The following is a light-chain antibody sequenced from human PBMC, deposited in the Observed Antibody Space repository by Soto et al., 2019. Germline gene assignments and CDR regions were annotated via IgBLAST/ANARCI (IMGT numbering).Light chain of an antibody. CDR1: QSVRSCY. CDR2: GAS. CDR3: QQYGSSPWT. J-gene: IGKJ1*01. Sequence: EVVLTQSPCTLSLSPGERATLSCRASQSVRSCYLAWYQQKPGQAPRLLIYGASSRATGIPDRFSGSESGTDFTLTISRLEPEDFAVYYCQQYGSSPWTFGQGTKVDIK. V-gene: IGKV3-20*01.